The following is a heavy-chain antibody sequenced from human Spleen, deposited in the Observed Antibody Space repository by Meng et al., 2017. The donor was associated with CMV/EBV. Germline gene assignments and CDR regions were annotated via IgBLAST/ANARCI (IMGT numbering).Heavy chain of an antibody. CDR2: IKQDGSEK. CDR1: GFTFNTYW. D-gene: IGHD6-13*01. Sequence: GESLKISCAASGFTFNTYWMTWVRQAPGKGLEWVANIKQDGSEKYYVDSVKGRFTISRDNAKNSLYLQMNSLRAEDTAVYYCAREGIAAAGAEFDYWGQGTLVTVSS. J-gene: IGHJ4*02. CDR3: AREGIAAAGAEFDY. V-gene: IGHV3-7*01.